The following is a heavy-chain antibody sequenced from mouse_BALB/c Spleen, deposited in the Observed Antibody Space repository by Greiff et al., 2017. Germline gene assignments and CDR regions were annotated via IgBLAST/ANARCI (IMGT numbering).Heavy chain of an antibody. D-gene: IGHD2-14*01. Sequence: LKQPGSELVRPGASVKLSCKASGYTFTSYWMHWVKQRPGQGLEWIGNIYPGSGSTNYDEKFKSKATLTVDTSSSTAYMQLSSLTSEDSAVYYCTIGYQAWFAYWGQGTLVTVSA. J-gene: IGHJ3*01. CDR1: GYTFTSYW. V-gene: IGHV1S22*01. CDR3: TIGYQAWFAY. CDR2: IYPGSGST.